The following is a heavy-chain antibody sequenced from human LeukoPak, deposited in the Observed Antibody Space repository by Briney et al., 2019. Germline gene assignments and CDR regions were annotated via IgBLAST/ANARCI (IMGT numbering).Heavy chain of an antibody. CDR2: ISGSGGST. J-gene: IGHJ5*02. CDR3: AKDSSNSWSGGETCFDP. D-gene: IGHD6-13*01. Sequence: PGGSLRLSCAASGFTFSSYWMHWVRQAPGKGLEWVSTISGSGGSTYYADSVKGRFTISRDNSKNTLYLQMDSLRAEDTAVYYCAKDSSNSWSGGETCFDPWGQGTLVTVSS. CDR1: GFTFSSYW. V-gene: IGHV3-23*01.